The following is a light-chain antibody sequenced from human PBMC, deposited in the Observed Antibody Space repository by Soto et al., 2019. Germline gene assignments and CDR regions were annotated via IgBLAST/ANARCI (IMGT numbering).Light chain of an antibody. J-gene: IGKJ1*01. V-gene: IGKV1-39*01. CDR2: AAS. CDR3: QQCYSTVWT. CDR1: QSISSY. Sequence: DIQMTQSPSSLSASVGDRVTITCRASQSISSYLNWYQQKPGKAPKLLIYAASSLQSGVPSRFSGSGSGTIFTLPISGLQPKNFAIYYCQQCYSTVWTSGQGPKV.